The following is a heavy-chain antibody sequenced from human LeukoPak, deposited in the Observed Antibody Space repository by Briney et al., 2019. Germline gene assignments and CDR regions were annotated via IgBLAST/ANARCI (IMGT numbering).Heavy chain of an antibody. Sequence: GGSLRLSCAASGFTFSSYSMNWVRQAPGKGLEWVSSISSSSSYIYYADSVKGRFTISRDNDKNSLYLQMNSLRAEDTAVYYCAREPEEAGLPLDYWGQGTLVTVSS. V-gene: IGHV3-21*01. CDR3: AREPEEAGLPLDY. D-gene: IGHD1-14*01. J-gene: IGHJ4*02. CDR1: GFTFSSYS. CDR2: ISSSSSYI.